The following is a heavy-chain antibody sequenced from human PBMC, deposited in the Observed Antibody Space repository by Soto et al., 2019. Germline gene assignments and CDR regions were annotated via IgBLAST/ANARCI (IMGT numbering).Heavy chain of an antibody. CDR1: GFSVSNNY. V-gene: IGHV3-53*01. J-gene: IGHJ4*02. CDR3: VRQYSGSLDY. CDR2: IYSGGST. D-gene: IGHD1-26*01. Sequence: PGGSLRLSCAASGFSVSNNYMTWVRQAPGKGPEWVSVIYSGGSTFYADSVKGRFTISRDTSKNTLYLQMNSLRAEDTAVYCCVRQYSGSLDYWGQGTLVTVSS.